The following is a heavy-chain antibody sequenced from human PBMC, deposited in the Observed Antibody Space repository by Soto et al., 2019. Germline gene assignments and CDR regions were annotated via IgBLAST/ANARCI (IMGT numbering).Heavy chain of an antibody. CDR3: ARARRVTMIVVVRAVYFDY. CDR2: IYYSGST. D-gene: IGHD3-22*01. V-gene: IGHV4-61*01. CDR1: GGSVSSGSYY. J-gene: IGHJ4*02. Sequence: KPSETLSLTCTVSGGSVSSGSYYWSWIRQPPGRGLEWIGYIYYSGSTNYNPSLKSRVTISVDTSKNQFSLKLSSVTAADTAVYYCARARRVTMIVVVRAVYFDYWGQGTLVTVSS.